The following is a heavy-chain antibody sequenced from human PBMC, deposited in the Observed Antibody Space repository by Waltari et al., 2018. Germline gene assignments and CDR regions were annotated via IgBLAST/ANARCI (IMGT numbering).Heavy chain of an antibody. CDR3: AVSSRDSYWYFDL. CDR2: IVVGSGNT. Sequence: QMQLVQSGPEVKKPGTSVKVSYKASGFTFTSSAVQWVRQARGQRLEWIGWIVVGSGNTNYAQKFQERVTITRDMSTSTAYMELSSLRSEDTAVYYCAVSSRDSYWYFDLWGRGTLVTVSS. J-gene: IGHJ2*01. D-gene: IGHD2-2*01. V-gene: IGHV1-58*01. CDR1: GFTFTSSA.